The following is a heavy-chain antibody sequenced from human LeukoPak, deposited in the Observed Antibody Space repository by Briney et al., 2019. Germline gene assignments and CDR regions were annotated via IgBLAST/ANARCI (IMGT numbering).Heavy chain of an antibody. CDR2: LYSGGKT. J-gene: IGHJ4*02. CDR3: AREMGAATTYFDY. Sequence: GGSLRLSCAASGFTVSSNYMSWVRQAPGKGLEWVSVLYSGGKTYYADSAKGRFTISGDSSTNTLYLQMESLRPEDTAVYYCAREMGAATTYFDYWGQGTLVIVSS. CDR1: GFTVSSNY. V-gene: IGHV3-53*01. D-gene: IGHD1-1*01.